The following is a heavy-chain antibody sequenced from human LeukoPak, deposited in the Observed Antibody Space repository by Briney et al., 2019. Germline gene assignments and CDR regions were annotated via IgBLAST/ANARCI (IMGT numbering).Heavy chain of an antibody. V-gene: IGHV3-7*03. D-gene: IGHD3-16*01. CDR1: GFTFSNSW. Sequence: GGSLRLSCAASGFTFSNSWMSWVRQAPGKGLEWVANIKQDGSEKFYVDSVKGRFTISRDNSKNTLYLQMNSLRAEDTAVYYCAKVVQLGGYYFDYWGQGTLVTVSS. CDR2: IKQDGSEK. J-gene: IGHJ4*02. CDR3: AKVVQLGGYYFDY.